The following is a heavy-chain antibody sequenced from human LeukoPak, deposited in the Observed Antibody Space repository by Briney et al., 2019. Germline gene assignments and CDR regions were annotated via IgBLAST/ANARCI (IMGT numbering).Heavy chain of an antibody. CDR3: ARDQVVPAALDGAFDI. V-gene: IGHV1-18*01. Sequence: ASVKVSCKASGYTFTSYGISWVRQAPGQGLEWMGWISAYNGNTNYAQKLQGRVTMTTDTSTSTAYMELRSLRSDDTAVYYCARDQVVPAALDGAFDIWGQGTMVTVSS. CDR2: ISAYNGNT. D-gene: IGHD2-2*01. CDR1: GYTFTSYG. J-gene: IGHJ3*02.